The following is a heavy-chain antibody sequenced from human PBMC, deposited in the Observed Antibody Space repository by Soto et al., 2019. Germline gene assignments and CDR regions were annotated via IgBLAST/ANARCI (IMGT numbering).Heavy chain of an antibody. CDR1: GGYIKNYY. CDR2: IYSTGST. D-gene: IGHD3-22*01. CDR3: ARDEYYDSNNWFDT. Sequence: PSETLSLTCTVSGGYIKNYYWSWIRQPAGKGLEWIGRIYSTGSTNYNASLKSRVTMSVDTSNNQFSLRLRSVTAADTAVYYCARDEYYDSNNWFDTWGQGTLVTVSS. V-gene: IGHV4-4*07. J-gene: IGHJ5*02.